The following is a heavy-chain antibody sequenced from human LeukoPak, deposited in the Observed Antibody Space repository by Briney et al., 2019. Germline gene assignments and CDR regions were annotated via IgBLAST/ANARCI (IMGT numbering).Heavy chain of an antibody. J-gene: IGHJ3*02. CDR2: IYHSGST. D-gene: IGHD3-10*01. CDR3: ARASITMVRGDSAFDI. Sequence: SETLSLTCAASGGSISSGGYSWSWIRQPPGKGLEWIGYIYHSGSTYYNPSLKSRVTISVDRSKNQFSLKLSSVTAADTAVYYCARASITMVRGDSAFDIWGQGTMVTVSS. CDR1: GGSISSGGYS. V-gene: IGHV4-30-2*01.